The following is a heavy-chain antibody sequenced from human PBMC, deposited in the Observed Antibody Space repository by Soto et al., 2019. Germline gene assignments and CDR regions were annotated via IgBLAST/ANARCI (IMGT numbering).Heavy chain of an antibody. Sequence: PSETLYLTCTVSGGSIISGGYYWSWIRQHPGKGLEWIGFIYHSGSTYYNPSLKSRVTLSLDRPKNQISLKLTSVTAADTAVYYCARELLYYDSSGYSWDDAFDIWGQGTMVTVSS. J-gene: IGHJ3*02. CDR3: ARELLYYDSSGYSWDDAFDI. CDR1: GGSIISGGYY. D-gene: IGHD3-22*01. V-gene: IGHV4-30-2*01. CDR2: IYHSGST.